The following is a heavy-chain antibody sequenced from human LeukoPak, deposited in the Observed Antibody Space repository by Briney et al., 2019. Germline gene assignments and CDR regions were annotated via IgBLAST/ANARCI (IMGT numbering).Heavy chain of an antibody. Sequence: GALRLSFAASGFTFSSYSMHWVRQAPGKGLEWVSSISTTTYTYYADSVKGRFTISRDNAKNSLYLQMNSLRAEDTGVYYCARGNYFDYWGQGTLVTVSS. V-gene: IGHV3-21*01. D-gene: IGHD3-10*01. CDR2: ISTTTYT. CDR1: GFTFSSYS. CDR3: ARGNYFDY. J-gene: IGHJ4*02.